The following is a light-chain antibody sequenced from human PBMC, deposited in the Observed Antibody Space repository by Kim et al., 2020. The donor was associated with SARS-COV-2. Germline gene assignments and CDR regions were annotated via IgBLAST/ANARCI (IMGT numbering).Light chain of an antibody. CDR1: SSDVGGYNY. CDR2: DVY. Sequence: SPGQSVTLSCTGSSSDVGGYNYVSWYQQYPDKAPKLLIYDVYKRPSGVPDRFSGSKSGNTASLNISGLQAEDEADYYCCSYAGSYVFGTGTKVTVL. V-gene: IGLV2-11*01. CDR3: CSYAGSYV. J-gene: IGLJ1*01.